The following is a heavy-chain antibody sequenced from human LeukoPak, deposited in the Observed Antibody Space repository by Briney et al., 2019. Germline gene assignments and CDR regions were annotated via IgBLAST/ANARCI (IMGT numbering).Heavy chain of an antibody. CDR1: GGSVNSGSYY. V-gene: IGHV4-61*01. D-gene: IGHD3-9*01. J-gene: IGHJ4*02. CDR3: ARVSIYDILTGYYLGGATFDY. CDR2: IYDSGST. Sequence: PSETLSPTCTVSGGSVNSGSYYWTWIRQPPGKGLEWIGYIYDSGSTNYNPSLKSRVTMSVDTSKNQFSLKLSSVTAADTAVYYCARVSIYDILTGYYLGGATFDYWGQGTLVTVSS.